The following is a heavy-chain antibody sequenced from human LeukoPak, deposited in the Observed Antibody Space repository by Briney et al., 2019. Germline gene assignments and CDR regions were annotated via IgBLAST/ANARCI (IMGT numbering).Heavy chain of an antibody. V-gene: IGHV4-61*02. D-gene: IGHD6-6*01. Sequence: TLSLTCTVSGGSISSGSYYWSWIRQPAGKGLEWIGRIYTSGSTNYNPSLKSRVTTSVDTSKNQFSLKLSSVTAADTAVYYCASAFYSSSSTFDYWGQGTLVTVSS. J-gene: IGHJ4*02. CDR1: GGSISSGSYY. CDR2: IYTSGST. CDR3: ASAFYSSSSTFDY.